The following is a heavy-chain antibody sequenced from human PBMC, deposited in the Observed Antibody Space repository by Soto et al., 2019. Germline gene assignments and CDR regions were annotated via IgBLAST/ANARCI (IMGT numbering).Heavy chain of an antibody. CDR2: IDPSDSYT. V-gene: IGHV5-10-1*01. J-gene: IGHJ6*02. Sequence: GESLKISCKGSGYSFTSYWISWVRQMPGKGLEWMGRIDPSDSYTNYSPSFQGHVTTSADKSISTAYLQWSSLKASDTAMYYCASRTVSNDYGMDVWGQGTTVTVSS. D-gene: IGHD4-4*01. CDR3: ASRTVSNDYGMDV. CDR1: GYSFTSYW.